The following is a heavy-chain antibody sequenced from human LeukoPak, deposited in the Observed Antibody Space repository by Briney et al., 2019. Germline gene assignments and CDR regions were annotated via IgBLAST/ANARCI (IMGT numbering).Heavy chain of an antibody. CDR3: GKDGDYYDSSGYYFDY. Sequence: GGSLRLSCAASGFTFSSYGMHWVRQAPGKGLEWVAVIWYDGSNKYYADSVKGRFTISRDNSKNTLYLQMNSLRAEDTAVYYCGKDGDYYDSSGYYFDYWGQGTLVTVSS. CDR1: GFTFSSYG. CDR2: IWYDGSNK. V-gene: IGHV3-33*06. D-gene: IGHD3-22*01. J-gene: IGHJ4*02.